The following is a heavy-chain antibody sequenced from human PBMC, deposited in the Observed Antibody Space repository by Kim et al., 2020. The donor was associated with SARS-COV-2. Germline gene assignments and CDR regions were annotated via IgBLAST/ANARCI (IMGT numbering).Heavy chain of an antibody. CDR3: AKGGLSGSYYLGAFDI. V-gene: IGHV3-23*03. D-gene: IGHD1-26*01. CDR2: IYSGGSST. CDR1: GFTFSSYA. Sequence: GGSLRLSCAASGFTFSSYAMSWVRQAPGKGLEWVSVIYSGGSSTYYADSVKGRFTISRDNSKNTLYLQMNSLRAEDTAVYYCAKGGLSGSYYLGAFDIWGQGTIVTVSS. J-gene: IGHJ3*02.